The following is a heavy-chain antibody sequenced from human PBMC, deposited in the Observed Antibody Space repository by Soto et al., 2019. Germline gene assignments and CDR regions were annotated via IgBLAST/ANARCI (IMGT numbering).Heavy chain of an antibody. D-gene: IGHD2-2*01. Sequence: DVQLVESGGGLVKPGGSLRLSCAASGFTFSIYSMNWVRQAPGKGLEWVSSIAGTSGNIWYADSVKGRFTISRDNAENSLYLKMNSLRVEDTAVYYCVRNLANTIPRDYWGQGTRVTVSS. CDR2: IAGTSGNI. CDR1: GFTFSIYS. CDR3: VRNLANTIPRDY. J-gene: IGHJ4*02. V-gene: IGHV3-21*01.